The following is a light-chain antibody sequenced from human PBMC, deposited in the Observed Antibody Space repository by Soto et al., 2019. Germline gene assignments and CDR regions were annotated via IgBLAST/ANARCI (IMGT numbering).Light chain of an antibody. V-gene: IGKV1-39*01. J-gene: IGKJ2*01. CDR3: QQSFRTPYT. CDR1: QTINKN. Sequence: DIQMTQSPSSLSASVGDRVTITCRASQTINKNLNWYQQKPGQAPNLLIYSASDFQSGVPSRFSGSGSGTEFTLPSNGLQPEDFATYYCQQSFRTPYTFGQGTDLAI. CDR2: SAS.